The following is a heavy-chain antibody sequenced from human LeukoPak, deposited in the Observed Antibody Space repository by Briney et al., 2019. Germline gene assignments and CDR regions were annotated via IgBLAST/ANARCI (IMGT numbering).Heavy chain of an antibody. CDR2: ISYDGSNK. J-gene: IGHJ4*02. CDR3: ATDGQDIVVVVAATYFDY. D-gene: IGHD2-15*01. CDR1: GFTFSSYG. Sequence: PGGSLRLSCAASGFTFSSYGMHWVRQAPGKGLEWVAVISYDGSNKYYADSVKGRFTISRDNSKNTLYLQMNSLRAEDTAVYYCATDGQDIVVVVAATYFDYWGQGTLVTVSS. V-gene: IGHV3-30*03.